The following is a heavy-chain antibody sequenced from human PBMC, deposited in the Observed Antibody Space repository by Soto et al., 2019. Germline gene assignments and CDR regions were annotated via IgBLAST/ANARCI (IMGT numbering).Heavy chain of an antibody. CDR2: IHGAGCAT. Sequence: EVHLLESGGGLVQPGGSLRLSCAGSGFTCSAYAMGWVRQVPGKGLEWVSTIHGAGCATYYADSVKGRFTISRDNSKNTLYAQMNSLRAEDTAVYYCAKFEGHPLEYWYLDFWGRGTLVTVSS. CDR3: AKFEGHPLEYWYLDF. J-gene: IGHJ2*01. V-gene: IGHV3-23*01. D-gene: IGHD1-1*01. CDR1: GFTCSAYA.